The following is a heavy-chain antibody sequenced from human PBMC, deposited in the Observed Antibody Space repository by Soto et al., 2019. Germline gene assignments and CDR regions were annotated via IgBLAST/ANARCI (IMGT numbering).Heavy chain of an antibody. CDR2: IYTSGST. Sequence: SETLSLTCTVSGGSISSYYWSWIRQPAGKGLEWIGRIYTSGSTNYNPSLKSRVTMSVDTSKNQFSLKLSSVTAADAAVYYCARMVLNSSREMATIFKRNFDYWGQGTLVTVSS. CDR3: ARMVLNSSREMATIFKRNFDY. V-gene: IGHV4-4*07. CDR1: GGSISSYY. D-gene: IGHD5-12*01. J-gene: IGHJ4*02.